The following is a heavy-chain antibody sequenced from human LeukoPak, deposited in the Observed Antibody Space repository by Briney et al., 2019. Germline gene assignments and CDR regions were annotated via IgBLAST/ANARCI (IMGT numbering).Heavy chain of an antibody. J-gene: IGHJ6*03. CDR3: ARRGSDYYYYMDV. Sequence: GRSLRLSCAASGFTFSSYAMHWVRQAPGKGLERVAVISYDGSNKYYADSVKGRFTISRDNSKNTLYLQMNSLRAEDTAVYYCARRGSDYYYYMDVWGKGTTVTVSS. CDR1: GFTFSSYA. D-gene: IGHD3-10*01. CDR2: ISYDGSNK. V-gene: IGHV3-30*01.